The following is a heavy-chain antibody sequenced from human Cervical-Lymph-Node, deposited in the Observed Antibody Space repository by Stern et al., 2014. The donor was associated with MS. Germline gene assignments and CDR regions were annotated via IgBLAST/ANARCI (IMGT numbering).Heavy chain of an antibody. CDR3: ARDTSSPERSDW. CDR2: IANVGIS. Sequence: VQLEQSGGGVIQPGGSLRLSCTASGFTVSRDYMTWVRQAPGKGLEWVSLIANVGISFYTDSVKGRFTISRDDSNNTVYLHMTSLRAEDTAMYYCARDTSSPERSDWWGQGTLVTVSS. D-gene: IGHD1-1*01. V-gene: IGHV3-53*01. J-gene: IGHJ4*02. CDR1: GFTVSRDY.